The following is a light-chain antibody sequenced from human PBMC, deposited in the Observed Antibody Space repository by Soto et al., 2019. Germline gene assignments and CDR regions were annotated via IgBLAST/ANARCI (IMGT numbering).Light chain of an antibody. V-gene: IGKV3-20*01. CDR1: QSVSSGY. CDR2: GAS. CDR3: QQYNNWPPWT. J-gene: IGKJ1*01. Sequence: EIVLTQSPATLSLSPGERATLSCRASQSVSSGYLAWYQQKPGQAPRLLIYGASSRATGIPDRFSGSGSGTDFTLTISSLQSEDFAVYYCQQYNNWPPWTFGQGTKVDIK.